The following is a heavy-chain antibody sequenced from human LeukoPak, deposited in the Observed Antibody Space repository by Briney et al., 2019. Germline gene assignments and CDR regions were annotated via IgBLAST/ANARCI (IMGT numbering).Heavy chain of an antibody. CDR1: GYTFTGYY. J-gene: IGHJ5*02. CDR3: ARVRYYDSSGYCSWFDP. D-gene: IGHD3-22*01. CDR2: INPNSGGT. Sequence: ASVKVSCKASGYTFTGYYMHWVRQAPGQGLEWMGWINPNSGGTNYAHKFEGRVTMTRDTSISTASMELSRLRFDDTAVYYCARVRYYDSSGYCSWFDPWGQGTLVTVSS. V-gene: IGHV1-2*02.